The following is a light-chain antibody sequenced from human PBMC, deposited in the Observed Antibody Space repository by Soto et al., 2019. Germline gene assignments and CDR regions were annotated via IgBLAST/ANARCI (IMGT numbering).Light chain of an antibody. Sequence: QSVLTQPPSASGTPGQSVTISCSGSSSNIGRNAGNWYQQLPGTAPKLLIYSSYQRPSGVPDRFSGSKSGTSGSLAIRGLQSEDEATYHCAVWDDSLKAVVFGGGTKLTVL. V-gene: IGLV1-44*01. CDR1: SSNIGRNA. CDR2: SSY. CDR3: AVWDDSLKAVV. J-gene: IGLJ2*01.